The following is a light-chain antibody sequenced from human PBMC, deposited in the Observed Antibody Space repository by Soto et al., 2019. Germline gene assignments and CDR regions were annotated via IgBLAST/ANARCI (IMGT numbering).Light chain of an antibody. CDR3: SSYSSSATNYV. CDR1: RTDIGGYNY. V-gene: IGLV2-14*01. CDR2: EVT. Sequence: QSALTQPASVSGSLGQSITISCTGTRTDIGGYNYVSWYQQYPGKAPKLVICEVTSRPSGISDRFSGSKSGNTASLSISGLQAEDEADYYCSSYSSSATNYVFGSGTKLTVL. J-gene: IGLJ1*01.